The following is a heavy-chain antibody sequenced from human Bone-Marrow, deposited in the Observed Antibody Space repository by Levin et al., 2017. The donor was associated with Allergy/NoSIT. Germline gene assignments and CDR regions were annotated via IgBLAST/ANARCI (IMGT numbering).Heavy chain of an antibody. CDR1: GYSFSNFA. V-gene: IGHV1-18*01. CDR2: ISPYNGDT. CDR3: AREMAETAADTFDI. Sequence: ASVKVSCKASGYSFSNFAITWVRQAPGQGREGMGWISPYNGDTKYAQSLQGRVTMITDTSTSTAYMELRSLRSDDTAVYYCAREMAETAADTFDIWGQGTMVAVSS. D-gene: IGHD2-8*01. J-gene: IGHJ3*02.